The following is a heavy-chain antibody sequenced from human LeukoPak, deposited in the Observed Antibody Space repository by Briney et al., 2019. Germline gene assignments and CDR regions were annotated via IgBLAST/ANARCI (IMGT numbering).Heavy chain of an antibody. D-gene: IGHD3-10*01. CDR2: INTDGSSA. Sequence: WGSLRLSCAASGFTFTTYWMHWVRQAPGKGLVWVSCINTDGSSASYADSVKGRFTISRDNSRNTLYLQMNTLRAEDTAVYYCAEDLKGYYGSGSYPHWGQGTLVTVSS. CDR3: AEDLKGYYGSGSYPH. CDR1: GFTFTTYW. V-gene: IGHV3-74*01. J-gene: IGHJ4*02.